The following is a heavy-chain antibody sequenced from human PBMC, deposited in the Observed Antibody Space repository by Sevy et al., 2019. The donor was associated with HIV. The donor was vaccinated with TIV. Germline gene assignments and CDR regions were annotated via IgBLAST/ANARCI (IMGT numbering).Heavy chain of an antibody. J-gene: IGHJ4*02. Sequence: SETLSLTCAVYGGSFSGYYWSWIRQPPGKGLEWIGEINHSGSTNYNPSLKSRVTISVDTSKNQFSLKLSSVTAADTAVYYCARIYDAYSSSWSAAYYFDYWGQGTLVTVSS. CDR1: GGSFSGYY. V-gene: IGHV4-34*01. CDR3: ARIYDAYSSSWSAAYYFDY. CDR2: INHSGST. D-gene: IGHD6-13*01.